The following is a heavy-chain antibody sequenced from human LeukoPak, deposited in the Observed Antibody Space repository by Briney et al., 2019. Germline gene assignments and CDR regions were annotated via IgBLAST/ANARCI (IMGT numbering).Heavy chain of an antibody. J-gene: IGHJ6*02. Sequence: PGGSLRLSCAASGFTFRSYSMTWVRQAPGKGLEWVSSISNSSTYIYYADSVKGRFTISRDNSKNTLYLQMNSLRAEDTAVYYCAKEESSSVIGDYYYGMDVWGQGTTVTVSS. D-gene: IGHD2-2*01. CDR2: ISNSSTYI. CDR1: GFTFRSYS. CDR3: AKEESSSVIGDYYYGMDV. V-gene: IGHV3-21*01.